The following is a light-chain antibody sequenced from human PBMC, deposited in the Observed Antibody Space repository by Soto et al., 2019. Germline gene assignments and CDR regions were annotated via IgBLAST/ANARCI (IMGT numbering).Light chain of an antibody. V-gene: IGKV3-20*01. Sequence: EILLTQSPGTLSLSPGERATLSCRASQSVRNSYLAWYQQKPGQAPRLLIYGASGRATGIPDRFSGSGSGTDFTLTISRLEPEDFAVYYCQHYCSSPYTFGQGTKLEI. CDR3: QHYCSSPYT. CDR1: QSVRNSY. CDR2: GAS. J-gene: IGKJ2*01.